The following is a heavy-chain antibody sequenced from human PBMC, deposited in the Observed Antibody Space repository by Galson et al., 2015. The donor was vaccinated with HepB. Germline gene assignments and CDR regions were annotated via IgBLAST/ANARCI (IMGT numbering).Heavy chain of an antibody. D-gene: IGHD2-2*01. V-gene: IGHV3-30*03. CDR1: GFTFSSYG. CDR2: ISYDGSNK. Sequence: SLRLSCAASGFTFSSYGMHWVRQAPGKGLEWVAVISYDGSNKYYADSVKGRFTISRDNSKNTLYLQMNSLRAEDTAVYYCASGYCSSTSCYGSPWYGMDVWGQGTTVTVSS. CDR3: ASGYCSSTSCYGSPWYGMDV. J-gene: IGHJ6*02.